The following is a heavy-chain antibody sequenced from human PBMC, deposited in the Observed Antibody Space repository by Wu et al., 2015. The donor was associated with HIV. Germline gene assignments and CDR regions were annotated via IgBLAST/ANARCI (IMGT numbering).Heavy chain of an antibody. J-gene: IGHJ3*02. CDR3: ARHLPQWELLPHDAFDI. CDR1: GGSISSYY. Sequence: QVQLQESGPGLVKPSETLSLTCTVSGGSISSYYWSWIRQPPGKGLEWIGYIYYSGSTNYNPSLKSRVTISVDTSKNQFSLKLSSVTAADTAVYYCARHLPQWELLPHDAFDIWGQGTMVTVSS. CDR2: IYYSGST. V-gene: IGHV4-59*08. D-gene: IGHD1-26*01.